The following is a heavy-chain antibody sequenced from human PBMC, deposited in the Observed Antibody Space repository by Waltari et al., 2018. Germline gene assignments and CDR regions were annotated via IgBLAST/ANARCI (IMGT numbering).Heavy chain of an antibody. Sequence: QMQLQESGPGLVKPSGTLSLPCTVSGDSMSSSDWWSWVRQSPEKGLEWIGQIQRSGRTNYNPSLESRVTISIGTSNNQFSLKVTSTTAADTAVYYCARDRGRGIYLDSWGRGTLVTVSP. CDR2: IQRSGRT. D-gene: IGHD2-15*01. V-gene: IGHV4-4*02. CDR3: ARDRGRGIYLDS. CDR1: GDSMSSSDW. J-gene: IGHJ4*02.